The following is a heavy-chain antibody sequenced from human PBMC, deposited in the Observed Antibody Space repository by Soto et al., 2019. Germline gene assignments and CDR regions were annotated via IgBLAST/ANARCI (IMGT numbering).Heavy chain of an antibody. CDR1: GFTFSSYA. CDR3: ARGSYSSSWYLDY. J-gene: IGHJ4*02. CDR2: VSIGGST. D-gene: IGHD6-13*01. Sequence: DVQLLESGGGLVQPEGSLRLSCAASGFTFSSYAMGWVRQGPGKGLEWVAVVSIGGSTHYADSVRGRFTISRDNAKNSLYLQMNSLRAEDTAVYYCARGSYSSSWYLDYWGQGTLVTVSS. V-gene: IGHV3-23*01.